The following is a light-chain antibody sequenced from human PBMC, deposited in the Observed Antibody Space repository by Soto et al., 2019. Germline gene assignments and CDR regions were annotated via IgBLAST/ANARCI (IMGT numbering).Light chain of an antibody. CDR3: QQSYSTLRT. Sequence: DIQMTQSPSSLSASVGDRVTITCRASQSISSYLNWYQQKPGKAPKLLIYAASSFQSGVPSRFRGSGSGTDFTLTISSLQPEDFATYYFQQSYSTLRTFGQGTKVEIK. J-gene: IGKJ1*01. CDR1: QSISSY. V-gene: IGKV1-39*01. CDR2: AAS.